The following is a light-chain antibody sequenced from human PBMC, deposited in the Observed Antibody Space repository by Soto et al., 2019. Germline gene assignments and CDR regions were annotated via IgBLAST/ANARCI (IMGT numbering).Light chain of an antibody. CDR3: QQRSSWPLT. V-gene: IGKV3-11*01. J-gene: IGKJ4*01. CDR1: QSVSNNY. Sequence: EIVLTQSPGTLSLSPGERATLSCRASQSVSNNYLAWYQQKPGQAPRLLIYGASNRATGIPARFSGSGSGTDFTLTISSLEPEDFAVYYCQQRSSWPLTFGGGTKVDIK. CDR2: GAS.